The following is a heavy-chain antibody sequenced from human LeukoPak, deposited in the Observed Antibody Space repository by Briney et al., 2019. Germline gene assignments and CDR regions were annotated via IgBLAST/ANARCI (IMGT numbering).Heavy chain of an antibody. D-gene: IGHD3-22*01. CDR3: AKDRGGGITMVVLVYDY. J-gene: IGHJ4*02. V-gene: IGHV3-23*01. CDR1: GFTFSNYA. CDR2: ISARGNHI. Sequence: GGSLRLSCAVSGFTFSNYAMSWVRRAPGKGLEWVSTISARGNHIYYADSVKGRFTISRDSSKNTLYLQMNSLRAEDTAVYYCAKDRGGGITMVVLVYDYWGQGTLVTVSS.